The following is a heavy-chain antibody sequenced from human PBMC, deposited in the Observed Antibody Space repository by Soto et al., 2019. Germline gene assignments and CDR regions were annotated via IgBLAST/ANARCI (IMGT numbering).Heavy chain of an antibody. CDR3: ARTPIRYVDGYYNMDV. J-gene: IGHJ6*02. CDR2: IDPSDSHT. D-gene: IGHD3-9*01. CDR1: GSSFSSYW. Sequence: GESLKISCEASGSSFSSYWINWVRQMPGKGLEWMGRIDPSDSHTDYSPSFHGHVTISADKSINTAYLQWSSLRASETAIYYCARTPIRYVDGYYNMDVWGQGTTVTVSS. V-gene: IGHV5-10-1*01.